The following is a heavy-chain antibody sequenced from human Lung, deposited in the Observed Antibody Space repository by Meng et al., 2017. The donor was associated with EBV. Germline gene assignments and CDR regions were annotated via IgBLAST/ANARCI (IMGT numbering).Heavy chain of an antibody. V-gene: IGHV1-18*01. CDR3: ARDRQWLFDS. Sequence: VQAGIEVKNPGALVKVTCKASGYTFTTYGISWVRTAPGQGLEWMGWVDPGNGDRNFAQKFQDRVTLTTDTSTSTVYMELRSLRSDDTAVYFCARDRQWLFDSWGQGTLVTVSS. CDR2: VDPGNGDR. CDR1: GYTFTTYG. D-gene: IGHD6-19*01. J-gene: IGHJ4*02.